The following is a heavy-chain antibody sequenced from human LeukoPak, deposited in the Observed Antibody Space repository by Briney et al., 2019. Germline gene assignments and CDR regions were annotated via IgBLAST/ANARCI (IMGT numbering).Heavy chain of an antibody. D-gene: IGHD1-26*01. CDR3: ARSFRSGYYYYYYMDV. CDR1: GASISSYY. CDR2: IYYSGST. J-gene: IGHJ6*03. Sequence: PSETLSLTCTVSGASISSYYWSWTRQPPGKGLEWIGYIYYSGSTNYNPSLKSRVTISVDTSKNQFSLKLSSVTAADTAVYYCARSFRSGYYYYYYMDVWGKGTTVTVSS. V-gene: IGHV4-59*08.